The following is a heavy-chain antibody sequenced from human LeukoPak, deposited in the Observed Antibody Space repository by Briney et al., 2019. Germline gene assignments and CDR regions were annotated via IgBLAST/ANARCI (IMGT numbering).Heavy chain of an antibody. Sequence: GGSLRLSCAASGFTFSSYEMNWVRQAPGKGLEWVSYISSSGSTIYYADSVKGRFTISRDNAKNPLYLQMNSLRAEDTAVYYCARSMITFGGVIVPFYYWGQGTLVTVSS. D-gene: IGHD3-16*02. CDR3: ARSMITFGGVIVPFYY. CDR1: GFTFSSYE. CDR2: ISSSGSTI. V-gene: IGHV3-48*03. J-gene: IGHJ4*02.